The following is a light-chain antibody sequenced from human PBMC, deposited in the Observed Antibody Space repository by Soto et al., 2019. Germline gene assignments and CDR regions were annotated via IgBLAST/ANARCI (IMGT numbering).Light chain of an antibody. CDR1: QSVSSY. CDR2: DAS. V-gene: IGKV3-11*01. CDR3: QQRSNWRLT. Sequence: EIVLTQSPAILSLSPGERATLSCRASQSVSSYLAWYQQKPGQAPRLLINDASNRATGIPARFSGSGSGTDFTLTISSLEPEDFAVYYCQQRSNWRLTFGRGTKVEIK. J-gene: IGKJ4*01.